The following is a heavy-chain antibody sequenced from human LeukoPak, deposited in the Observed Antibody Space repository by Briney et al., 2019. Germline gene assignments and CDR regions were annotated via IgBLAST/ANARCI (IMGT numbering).Heavy chain of an antibody. CDR1: GFIFKDYW. CDR2: IKRDGSEK. D-gene: IGHD3-16*01. J-gene: IGHJ5*02. CDR3: AKDAQPRSRWFDP. V-gene: IGHV3-7*03. Sequence: GGSLRLSCAASGFIFKDYWMIWVRQAPGKGLEWVANIKRDGSEKYYVDSVKGRFTISRDNAKNSLYLQMNTQRAEDTAMYYCAKDAQPRSRWFDPWGQGTLVTVSS.